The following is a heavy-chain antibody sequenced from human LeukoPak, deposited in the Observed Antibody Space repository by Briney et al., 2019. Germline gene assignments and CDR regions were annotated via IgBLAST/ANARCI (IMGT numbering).Heavy chain of an antibody. V-gene: IGHV1-8*01. CDR1: GYTFTSYD. CDR2: MNPNSGNT. D-gene: IGHD6-13*01. Sequence: ASVKVSCMASGYTFTSYDINWVRQATGQGLEWMGWMNPNSGNTGYAQKFQGRVTMTRNTSISTAYMELSSLRSEDTAVYYCARVGQQLVELPDYWGQGTLVTVSS. CDR3: ARVGQQLVELPDY. J-gene: IGHJ4*02.